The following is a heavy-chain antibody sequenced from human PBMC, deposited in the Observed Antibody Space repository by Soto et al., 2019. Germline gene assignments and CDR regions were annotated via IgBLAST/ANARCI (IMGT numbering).Heavy chain of an antibody. J-gene: IGHJ4*02. V-gene: IGHV1-18*01. CDR1: GYTFTSYS. D-gene: IGHD3-16*01. Sequence: QVQLVQSGAEVKKPGASVKVSCKASGYTFTSYSINWVRQSPGQGLEWMGWISAYNGNTNYAQKLQGRVTMTTDTSTSTGYMELRSLRADDTAVYYCARDSSRARGCLDNYWGQGTLVTVSS. CDR3: ARDSSRARGCLDNY. CDR2: ISAYNGNT.